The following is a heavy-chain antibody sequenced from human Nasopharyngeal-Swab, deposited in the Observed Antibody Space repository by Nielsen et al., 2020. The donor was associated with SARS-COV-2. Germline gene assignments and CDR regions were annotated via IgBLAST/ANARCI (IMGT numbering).Heavy chain of an antibody. J-gene: IGHJ4*02. CDR1: GFTFSNYN. CDR3: ASEGSFAAPDTLAR. CDR2: ISKISSTV. Sequence: GGSLRLSCAASGFTFSNYNMHWGRQAPGKGLEWFSSISKISSTVYYADSVKGRITITRDNAKSSLYLQMNRLTHEDTAVYYCASEGSFAAPDTLARWGQGTLVTVSS. D-gene: IGHD6-25*01. V-gene: IGHV3-48*02.